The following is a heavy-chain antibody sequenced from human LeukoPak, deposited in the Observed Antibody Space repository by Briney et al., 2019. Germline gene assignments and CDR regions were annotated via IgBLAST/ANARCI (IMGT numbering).Heavy chain of an antibody. CDR1: GFXFSSYW. V-gene: IGHV3-7*04. J-gene: IGHJ3*02. D-gene: IGHD3-22*01. Sequence: PGGSLRLSCAASGFXFSSYWMSWVRQAPGKGLEWVANIKQDGSEKYYVDSVKGRFTISRDNAKNSLYLQMNSLRAEDTAVYYCARDYDVGAFDIWGQGTMVTVSS. CDR3: ARDYDVGAFDI. CDR2: IKQDGSEK.